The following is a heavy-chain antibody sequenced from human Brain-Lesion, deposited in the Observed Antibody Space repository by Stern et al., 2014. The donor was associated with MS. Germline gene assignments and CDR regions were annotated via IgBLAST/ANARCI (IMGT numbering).Heavy chain of an antibody. Sequence: VQLVESGPGLVKPSETLSLTCTVSGGSISSSTYYWAWIRQPPGKGLEWIGHIYYSGFTYYNPSLKSRTTIPLNISKNQFSLKLSSVTAADTAIYYCARHDSVPRPSQLYSARDRGPGYFDYWGQGTLVTVSS. V-gene: IGHV4-39*01. CDR1: GGSISSSTYY. CDR2: IYYSGFT. CDR3: ARHDSVPRPSQLYSARDRGPGYFDY. D-gene: IGHD1-26*01. J-gene: IGHJ4*02.